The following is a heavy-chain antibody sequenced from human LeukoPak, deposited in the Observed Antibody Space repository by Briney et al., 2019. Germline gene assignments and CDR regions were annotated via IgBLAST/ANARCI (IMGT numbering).Heavy chain of an antibody. D-gene: IGHD4-17*01. J-gene: IGHJ4*02. CDR2: ISSSGSTI. CDR3: AREKLSYGDYGVLNY. Sequence: PGGSLRLSCAASGFTFSSYEMNWVRQAPGKGLEWVSCISSSGSTIYYADSVKGRFTISRDNAKNTLYLQMNSLRAEDTAVYYCAREKLSYGDYGVLNYWGQGTLVTVSS. CDR1: GFTFSSYE. V-gene: IGHV3-48*03.